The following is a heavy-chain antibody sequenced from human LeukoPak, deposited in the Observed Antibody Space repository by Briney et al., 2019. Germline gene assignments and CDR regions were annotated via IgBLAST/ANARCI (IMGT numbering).Heavy chain of an antibody. CDR1: GYTFTSYY. J-gene: IGHJ4*02. D-gene: IGHD6-19*01. V-gene: IGHV1-46*01. Sequence: ASVKVSCKAPGYTFTSYYMHWVRQAPGQGLEWMGIINPSGGSTSYAQKFQGRVTMTRDTSTSTVYMELSSLRSEDTAVHYCARGGIAVAGYDYYFDYWGQGTLVTVSS. CDR2: INPSGGST. CDR3: ARGGIAVAGYDYYFDY.